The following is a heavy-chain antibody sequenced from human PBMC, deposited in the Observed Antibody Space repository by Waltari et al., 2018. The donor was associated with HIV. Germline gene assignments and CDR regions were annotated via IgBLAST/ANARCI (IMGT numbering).Heavy chain of an antibody. Sequence: QVRLVQSGAEVTKPGSSVKISCKASGDTFSSNAVTWVRQAPGQGLEWMGRIIPVLHTADYAQKFQGRVTITVDRSTATVYMELSSLRSDDTAVYYCARGRGIHLGMDVWGQGTTVTVSS. J-gene: IGHJ6*02. CDR3: ARGRGIHLGMDV. D-gene: IGHD5-12*01. CDR1: GDTFSSNA. CDR2: IIPVLHTA. V-gene: IGHV1-69*04.